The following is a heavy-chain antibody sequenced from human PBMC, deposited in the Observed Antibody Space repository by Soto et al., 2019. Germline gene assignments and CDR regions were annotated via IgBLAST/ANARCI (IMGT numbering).Heavy chain of an antibody. CDR3: ATDIWGSYRLHYYYYMEV. Sequence: SETLSLTCTVSGGSISSSSYYWGWIRQPPGKGLEWIGSIYYSGSTYYNPSLKSRVTISVDTSKNQFSLKLSSVTAADTAVYYCATDIWGSYRLHYYYYMEVWGKGTTVTVSS. D-gene: IGHD3-16*02. CDR2: IYYSGST. V-gene: IGHV4-39*01. J-gene: IGHJ6*03. CDR1: GGSISSSSYY.